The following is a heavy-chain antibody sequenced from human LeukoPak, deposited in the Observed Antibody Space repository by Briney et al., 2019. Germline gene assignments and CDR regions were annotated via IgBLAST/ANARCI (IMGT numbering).Heavy chain of an antibody. CDR2: IYSGATT. D-gene: IGHD3-10*01. CDR3: ARGGRTDSGSYPYGMDV. Sequence: GSLRLSCAASGFSVSRNYLSWVRQAPGKGLEWVSVIYSGATTDYADSVKGRFTISTDSSKSTLYLQMNSLRDEDTSVYYCARGGRTDSGSYPYGMDVWGQGATVTVSS. CDR1: GFSVSRNY. V-gene: IGHV3-66*01. J-gene: IGHJ6*02.